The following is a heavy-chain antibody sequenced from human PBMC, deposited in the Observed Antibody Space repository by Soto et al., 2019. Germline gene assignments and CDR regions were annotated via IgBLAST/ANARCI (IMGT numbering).Heavy chain of an antibody. D-gene: IGHD5-12*01. J-gene: IGHJ6*02. CDR3: ASDPLRSLWAYYYGMDV. Sequence: QVQLVQSGAEVKKPGSSVKVSCKASGGTFSSYAISWVRQAPGQGLEWMGGIIPIFGTANYAQKFQGRVTSTADESTSTAYMELSSLRPEDTAVYYCASDPLRSLWAYYYGMDVWGQGTTVTVSS. CDR1: GGTFSSYA. V-gene: IGHV1-69*01. CDR2: IIPIFGTA.